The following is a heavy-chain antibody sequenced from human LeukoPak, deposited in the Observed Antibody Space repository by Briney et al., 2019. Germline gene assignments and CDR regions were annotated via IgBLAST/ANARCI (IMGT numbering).Heavy chain of an antibody. D-gene: IGHD3-3*01. CDR3: ARDLGGGYDFYYFDY. CDR2: IIPIFTTA. J-gene: IGHJ4*02. CDR1: GGTISNYV. Sequence: ASVKVSCKTAGGTISNYVVSWVRQAPGQGLEWMGGIIPIFTTANYAQKFQGRVTITADESTSTAYMELSSLRSEDTAVYYCARDLGGGYDFYYFDYWGQGTLVTVSS. V-gene: IGHV1-69*13.